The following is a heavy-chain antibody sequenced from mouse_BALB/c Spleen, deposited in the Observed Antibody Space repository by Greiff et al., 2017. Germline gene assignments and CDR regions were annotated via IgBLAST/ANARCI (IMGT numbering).Heavy chain of an antibody. V-gene: IGHV1-69*02. CDR1: GYTFTSYW. Sequence: QVQLQQPGAELVKPGAPVKLSCKASGYTFTSYWMNWVKQRPGRGLEWIGRIDPSDSETRLNQKFKDKATLTVDKSSSTAYMQLSSPTSEDSAVYYCATGGNYEMDYWGQGTSVTVSS. D-gene: IGHD2-1*01. CDR2: IDPSDSET. CDR3: ATGGNYEMDY. J-gene: IGHJ4*01.